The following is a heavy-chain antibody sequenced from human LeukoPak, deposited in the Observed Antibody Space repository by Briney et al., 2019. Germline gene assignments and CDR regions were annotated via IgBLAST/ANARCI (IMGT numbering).Heavy chain of an antibody. V-gene: IGHV3-7*01. CDR1: GFTFSNYW. D-gene: IGHD2-2*01. Sequence: GGCLRLSCAASGFTFSNYWMSWVRQAPGKGLEWLANIKEDGSEMYYVDSVMGRFTISRDNARNSLYLQMNSLRDEDTAVYYCARDPPRVPGAMEGGWGQGTLVTVSS. CDR3: ARDPPRVPGAMEGG. CDR2: IKEDGSEM. J-gene: IGHJ4*02.